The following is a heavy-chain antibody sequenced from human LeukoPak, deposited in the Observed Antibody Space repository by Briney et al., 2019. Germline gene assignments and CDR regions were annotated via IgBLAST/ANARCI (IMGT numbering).Heavy chain of an antibody. D-gene: IGHD3-10*01. CDR2: IYYSGST. CDR1: GGSISSGGYS. Sequence: SETLSLTCAVSGGSISSGGYSWSWIRQPPGKGLEWIGHIYYSGSTYYNPSLKSRVTISVDTSKNQFSLKLSSVTAADTAVYYCARDLIKYGSGSFDYWGQGTLVTVSS. J-gene: IGHJ4*02. V-gene: IGHV4-30-4*07. CDR3: ARDLIKYGSGSFDY.